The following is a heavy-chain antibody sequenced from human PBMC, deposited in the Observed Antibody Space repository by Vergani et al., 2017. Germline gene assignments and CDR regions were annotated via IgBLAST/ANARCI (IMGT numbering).Heavy chain of an antibody. CDR3: ARVDLGYCRGGSCSYYFDY. D-gene: IGHD2-15*01. V-gene: IGHV3-53*01. Sequence: EVQVVESGGGLIQPGGSLRLSCEASGFTVSSNYMSWVRQAPGKGLEWVSVIYSGGSTYYADSVKGRFTISRDNLKNTLYLQMNSLRAEDTAVYYCARVDLGYCRGGSCSYYFDYWGQGTLVTVSS. CDR2: IYSGGST. CDR1: GFTVSSNY. J-gene: IGHJ4*02.